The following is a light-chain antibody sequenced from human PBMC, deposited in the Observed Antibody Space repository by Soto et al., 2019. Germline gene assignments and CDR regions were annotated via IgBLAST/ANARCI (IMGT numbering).Light chain of an antibody. V-gene: IGLV2-23*02. J-gene: IGLJ7*01. CDR3: GSYGGSRAV. CDR1: SSDVGSHNL. CDR2: EVS. Sequence: QSALTQPASVSGSPGQSITISCTGTSSDVGSHNLVSWYQQHPGQAPKLMIYEVSKRPLGVSARFSASKSGNTASLTISGLQAEDEDYYYCGSYGGSRAVFGGGTQLTVL.